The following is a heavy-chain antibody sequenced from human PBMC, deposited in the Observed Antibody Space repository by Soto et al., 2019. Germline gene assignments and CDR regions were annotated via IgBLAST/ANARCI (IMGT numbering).Heavy chain of an antibody. Sequence: SETLSLTCTVSGGSITSGDYYWSWIRQPPGKGLEWIGYIYYSGTTYYNPSLKSRVTISVDTFKKQFYQKLSSVTAADTAVYYCARELSGYRFGPGEVYWGQGTLVTVSS. D-gene: IGHD5-18*01. CDR3: ARELSGYRFGPGEVY. V-gene: IGHV4-30-4*01. CDR2: IYYSGTT. J-gene: IGHJ4*02. CDR1: GGSITSGDYY.